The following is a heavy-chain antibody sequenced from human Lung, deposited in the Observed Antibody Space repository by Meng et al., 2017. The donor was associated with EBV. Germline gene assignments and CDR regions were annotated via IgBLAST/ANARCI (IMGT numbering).Heavy chain of an antibody. D-gene: IGHD3-16*01. J-gene: IGHJ5*02. Sequence: QVRQQQWGVGLLKPWETLSLTWGIYGESFSDFHWSWVRQPPGRGLEWIGDIKQSGTTNYNSTLKSRVTISIDTSKKQFSLELTSVTAADTAMYYCARLADGPTSPWGQGIMVTVPQ. CDR1: GESFSDFH. CDR2: IKQSGTT. CDR3: ARLADGPTSP. V-gene: IGHV4-34*02.